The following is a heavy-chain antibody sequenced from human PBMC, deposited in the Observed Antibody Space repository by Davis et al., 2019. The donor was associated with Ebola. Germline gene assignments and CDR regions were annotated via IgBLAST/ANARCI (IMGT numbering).Heavy chain of an antibody. Sequence: PSETLSLTCAISGDSVSGNNGAWNWIRQSPSRGLEWLGRTYYNSKWYNDYAVAVKSRITINPDTAKNQFSLQLNSVTPEDTAVYYCAKGWFRYFDNWGQGTLVTVSS. D-gene: IGHD3-10*01. J-gene: IGHJ4*02. CDR1: GDSVSGNNGA. V-gene: IGHV6-1*01. CDR3: AKGWFRYFDN. CDR2: TYYNSKWYN.